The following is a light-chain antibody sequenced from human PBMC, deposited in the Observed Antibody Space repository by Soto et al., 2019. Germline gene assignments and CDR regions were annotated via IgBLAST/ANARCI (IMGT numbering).Light chain of an antibody. CDR3: QHYYSVPVT. CDR1: QSVLSSSNNKNY. Sequence: DIVMTQSPDSLAVSLGERATINCKSSQSVLSSSNNKNYMAWYQQKPRQPPNLLMSWASTRESGVPDRFSGSGSETDFTLTISGLQAEDVAVYYCQHYYSVPVTFGQGTKLEIK. J-gene: IGKJ2*01. V-gene: IGKV4-1*01. CDR2: WAS.